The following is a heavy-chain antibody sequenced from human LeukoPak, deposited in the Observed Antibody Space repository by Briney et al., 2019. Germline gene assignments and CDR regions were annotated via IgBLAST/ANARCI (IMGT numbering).Heavy chain of an antibody. CDR3: ARMGSSWYFDY. V-gene: IGHV3-74*01. CDR1: GLTFSSHW. J-gene: IGHJ4*02. Sequence: PGGSLRLSCAASGLTFSSHWMFWVRQGPGKGLVWVAHIDRDGKTTGYADSVKGRFTISRDNAKNTLYLRMNSLRAEDTAVYYCARMGSSWYFDYWGQGTLVTLSS. D-gene: IGHD6-13*01. CDR2: IDRDGKTT.